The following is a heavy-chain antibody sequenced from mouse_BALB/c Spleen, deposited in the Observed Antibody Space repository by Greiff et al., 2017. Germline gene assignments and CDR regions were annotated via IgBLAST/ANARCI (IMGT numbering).Heavy chain of an antibody. CDR3: ARRYYGSSYDY. D-gene: IGHD1-1*01. CDR1: GYAFTNYL. Sequence: QVQLQQSGAELVRPGTSVKVSCKASGYAFTNYLIEWVKQRPGQGLEWIGVINPGSGGTNYNEKFKGKATLTADKSSSTAYMQLSSLTSDDSAVYVCARRYYGSSYDYWGQGTTLTVSS. CDR2: INPGSGGT. V-gene: IGHV1-54*01. J-gene: IGHJ2*01.